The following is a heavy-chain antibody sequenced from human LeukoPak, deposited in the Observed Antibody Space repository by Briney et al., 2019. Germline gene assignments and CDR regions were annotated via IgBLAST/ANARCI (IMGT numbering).Heavy chain of an antibody. V-gene: IGHV3-33*01. J-gene: IGHJ4*02. Sequence: GRSLRLSCAAPGFTFSSYGMHWVRQAPGKGLEWVAVIWYDGSNKYYADSVKGRFTISRDNSKNTLYLPMNSLRAEDTAVYYCARDDYGDLAGGCHYWGQGTLVTVSS. CDR2: IWYDGSNK. CDR1: GFTFSSYG. D-gene: IGHD4-17*01. CDR3: ARDDYGDLAGGCHY.